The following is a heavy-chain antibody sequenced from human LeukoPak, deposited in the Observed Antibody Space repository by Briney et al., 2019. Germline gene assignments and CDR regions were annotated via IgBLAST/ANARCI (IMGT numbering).Heavy chain of an antibody. V-gene: IGHV3-21*01. Sequence: PGGSLRLSCAASGFTFSSYSMNWVRQAPGKGLEWVSSISSSSSYIYYADSVKGRFTISRDNAKNSLYLQMNSLRAEDTAVYYCARDSRWELQRFDPWGQGTLVTVSS. D-gene: IGHD1-26*01. CDR2: ISSSSSYI. CDR3: ARDSRWELQRFDP. J-gene: IGHJ5*02. CDR1: GFTFSSYS.